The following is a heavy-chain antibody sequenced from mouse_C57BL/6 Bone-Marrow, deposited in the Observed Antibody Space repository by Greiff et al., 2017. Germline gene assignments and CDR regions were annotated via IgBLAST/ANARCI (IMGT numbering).Heavy chain of an antibody. CDR3: ARDYCSSCWYFDV. D-gene: IGHD1-1*01. CDR2: IFPRDGST. Sequence: QVQLQQSGPELVKPGASVKLSCKASGYTFTSYDINWVQQRPGQGLEWIGWIFPRDGSTKYNEKIKGKATLTVDTSSSTAYMELHSLTSEDSAVYICARDYCSSCWYFDVWGTGTTVTVSA. V-gene: IGHV1-85*01. CDR1: GYTFTSYD. J-gene: IGHJ1*03.